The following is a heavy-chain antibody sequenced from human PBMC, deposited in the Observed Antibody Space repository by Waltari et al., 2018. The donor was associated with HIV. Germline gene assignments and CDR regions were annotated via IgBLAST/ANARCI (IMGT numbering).Heavy chain of an antibody. Sequence: QVQLVESGGGLVKPGGSLRLSCVASGFSFSDYYMSWIRLAPGKGLEWVSSMSSGGNNTHYADSVQGRITISRDNAKNSLYLQMNTLRAEDTAVYYCARTKYDLWSGSYFDSWGQGTLVTVSS. V-gene: IGHV3-11*01. J-gene: IGHJ5*01. CDR1: GFSFSDYY. CDR3: ARTKYDLWSGSYFDS. CDR2: MSSGGNNT. D-gene: IGHD3-3*01.